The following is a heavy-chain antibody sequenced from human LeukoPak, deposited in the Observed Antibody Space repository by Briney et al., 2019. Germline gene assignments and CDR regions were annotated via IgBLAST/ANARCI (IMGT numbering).Heavy chain of an antibody. D-gene: IGHD4-17*01. CDR3: ARDNYGDYGTLDY. Sequence: PSETLSLTCTVSGASISSGAYYWSWIRQPPGKGLEWIGYIYHSGSTYYNPSLKSRVTISVDRSTTQFSPKLNSVTAADTAVYYCARDNYGDYGTLDYWGQGTLVTVSS. CDR2: IYHSGST. V-gene: IGHV4-30-2*01. CDR1: GASISSGAYY. J-gene: IGHJ4*02.